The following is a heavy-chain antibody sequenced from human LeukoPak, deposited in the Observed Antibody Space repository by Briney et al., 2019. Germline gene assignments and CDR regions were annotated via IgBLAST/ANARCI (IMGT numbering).Heavy chain of an antibody. CDR3: AKSQKGYFDY. CDR1: GYTFTNYY. V-gene: IGHV1-2*06. J-gene: IGHJ4*02. Sequence: ASVNVSCKASGYTFTNYYIHWVRQAPGQGLKWMGRINPNSGDTNYAQKFQGRVTMTRDTSITTAYMELSGLRSDDTAVYYCAKSQKGYFDYWGQGTLVTVSS. CDR2: INPNSGDT.